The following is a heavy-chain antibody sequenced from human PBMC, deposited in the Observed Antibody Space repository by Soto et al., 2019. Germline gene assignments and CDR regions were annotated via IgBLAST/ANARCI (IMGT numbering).Heavy chain of an antibody. CDR3: VQNHSGCQPGLGY. Sequence: QVQLVQSGAEVKKPGASVKVSCKASGYTFTGYYMHWVRQAPGQGLEWIGWINPNSGDTNYAQKFQGSVTMTRDTSISKAYKELSRRRSDAMAVYDCVQNHSGCQPGLGYWGQGTLVTFST. V-gene: IGHV1-2*02. J-gene: IGHJ4*02. CDR1: GYTFTGYY. D-gene: IGHD3-16*01. CDR2: INPNSGDT.